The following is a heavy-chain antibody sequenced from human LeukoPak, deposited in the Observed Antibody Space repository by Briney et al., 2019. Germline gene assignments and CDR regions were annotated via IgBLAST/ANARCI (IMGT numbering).Heavy chain of an antibody. J-gene: IGHJ4*02. CDR2: ITSSGSTT. D-gene: IGHD3-10*01. Sequence: GGSLRLSCAASGFTFSSYEMNWVRQAPGKGLEWVSYITSSGSTTHYADSVKGRFTISRDNSKNTLYLQMNSLRAEDTAAYYCARSPVGIFDYWGQGTLVTVSS. CDR1: GFTFSSYE. V-gene: IGHV3-48*03. CDR3: ARSPVGIFDY.